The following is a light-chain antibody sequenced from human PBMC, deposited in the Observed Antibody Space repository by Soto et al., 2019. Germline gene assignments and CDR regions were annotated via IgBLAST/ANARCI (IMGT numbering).Light chain of an antibody. J-gene: IGKJ5*01. CDR3: QQYGSSPPIT. CDR2: GAS. CDR1: QSVSSTY. V-gene: IGKV3-20*01. Sequence: IVLPKYPGTLSFSPGERATVSCRASQSVSSTYLAWYQQKPGQAPRPLIYGASSRATGIPDRFSGSGSGTDFTLTISRLEPEDFAVYYCQQYGSSPPITFGQGTRLEI.